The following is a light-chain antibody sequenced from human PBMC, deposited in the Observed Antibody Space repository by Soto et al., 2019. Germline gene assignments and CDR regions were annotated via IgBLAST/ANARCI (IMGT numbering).Light chain of an antibody. J-gene: IGKJ1*01. CDR2: AAS. CDR1: QSIRNY. V-gene: IGKV1-39*01. Sequence: DIQMTQSPSSLSASVGDRISITCRASQSIRNYLNWYQLKPGKAPKLLIYAASSLQSGVPSRVSGSGSGTDFTLTISSLQPYDFATYFCQQSFTTPWTFGQGTKLEIK. CDR3: QQSFTTPWT.